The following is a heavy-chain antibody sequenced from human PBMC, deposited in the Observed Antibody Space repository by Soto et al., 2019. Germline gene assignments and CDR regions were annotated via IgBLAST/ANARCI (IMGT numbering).Heavy chain of an antibody. Sequence: QVQLVQSGAEVKKPGASVKVSCKASGYTFIAYYIHWVRQAPGQGLEWMGWVNPNRGGTSYAQKFQDRVTMTRDTSISTAYMELSRLSSDDTAVYYCAASDSITTTGDYWGQGTLVIVS. J-gene: IGHJ4*02. V-gene: IGHV1-2*02. CDR1: GYTFIAYY. CDR2: VNPNRGGT. CDR3: AASDSITTTGDY. D-gene: IGHD1-1*01.